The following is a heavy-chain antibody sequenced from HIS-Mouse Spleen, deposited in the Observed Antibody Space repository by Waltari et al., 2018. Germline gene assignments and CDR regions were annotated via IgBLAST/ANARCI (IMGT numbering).Heavy chain of an antibody. V-gene: IGHV3-30*04. CDR3: ARDQGGYQMRPFDAFDI. CDR1: GFTFSSYA. CDR2: ISYDGRNK. Sequence: QVQLVESGGGVVQPGRSLRLSCAASGFTFSSYAMHWVRQAPGKWLEWVAVISYDGRNKYYADSVKGRFTSSRDNSKNTLYLQMNSLRAEDTAVYYCARDQGGYQMRPFDAFDIWGQGTMVTVSS. J-gene: IGHJ3*02. D-gene: IGHD5-12*01.